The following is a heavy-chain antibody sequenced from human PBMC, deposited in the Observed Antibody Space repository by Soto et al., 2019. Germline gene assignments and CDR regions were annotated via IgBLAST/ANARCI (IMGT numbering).Heavy chain of an antibody. D-gene: IGHD3-22*01. CDR3: ARRALDPSGNYYPYNWLDS. CDR2: IDPVDSDD. Sequence: GESLKIYCQGSGYIFTKHWIAWVRQKPGKGLEWIGIIDPVDSDDRYSPSFEGQVTISVDKSNNTAFLRWDKLKTSDTATYFCARRALDPSGNYYPYNWLDSWGQGTQVTVSS. V-gene: IGHV5-51*01. J-gene: IGHJ5*01. CDR1: GYIFTKHW.